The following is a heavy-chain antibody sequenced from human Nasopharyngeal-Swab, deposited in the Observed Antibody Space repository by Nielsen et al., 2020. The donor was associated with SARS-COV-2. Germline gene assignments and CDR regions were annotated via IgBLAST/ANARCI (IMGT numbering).Heavy chain of an antibody. CDR2: IFSNDEK. J-gene: IGHJ4*02. V-gene: IGHV2-26*01. CDR3: ARIDYDYVWGSYRYTGGYFDY. D-gene: IGHD3-16*02. Sequence: WIRQPPGKALGWLAHIFSNDEKSYSTSLKSRLTISKHTSKSQVVLTMTNMDPVDTATYYCARIDYDYVWGSYRYTGGYFDYWGQGTLVTVSS.